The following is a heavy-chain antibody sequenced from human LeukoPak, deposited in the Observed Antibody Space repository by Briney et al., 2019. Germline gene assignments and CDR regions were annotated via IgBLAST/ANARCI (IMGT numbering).Heavy chain of an antibody. CDR2: IHYSGNT. Sequence: SETLSLTCTVAGGSINNYYWSWIRQPPGKGLEWIGHIHYSGNTNYNPSLKSRVTISLDTSKTQFSLKLTSVTAADTAVYYCARDSSGWDSSWYFDLWGRGTLVTVSS. CDR3: ARDSSGWDSSWYFDL. J-gene: IGHJ2*01. CDR1: GGSINNYY. V-gene: IGHV4-59*01. D-gene: IGHD6-19*01.